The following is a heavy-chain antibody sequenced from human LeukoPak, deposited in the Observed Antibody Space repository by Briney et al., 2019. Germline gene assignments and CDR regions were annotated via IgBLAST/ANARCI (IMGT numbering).Heavy chain of an antibody. J-gene: IGHJ4*02. CDR1: GYTFTSYY. D-gene: IGHD3-22*01. V-gene: IGHV1-46*01. CDR3: ARAPRDYYDSSGYYVDY. Sequence: ASVKVSCKASGYTFTSYYMHWVRQAPGQGPEWMGIINPSGGSTSYAQKFQGRVTMTRNTSISTAYMELSSMRSEDTAVYYCARAPRDYYDSSGYYVDYWGQGTLVTVSS. CDR2: INPSGGST.